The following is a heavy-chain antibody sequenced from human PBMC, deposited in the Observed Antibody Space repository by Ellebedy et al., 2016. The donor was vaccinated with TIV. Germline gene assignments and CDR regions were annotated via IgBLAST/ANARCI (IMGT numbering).Heavy chain of an antibody. J-gene: IGHJ5*02. D-gene: IGHD2-8*02. CDR3: FSYSEYWSREFRDNRFDP. Sequence: SETLSLXXTVSGGSIGSSNYYWGWIRQPPGKGLEWIASIHSSGRTYYNSSLRGRLTISVDTSKNQFSLEVTSVSAADTALYYRFSYSEYWSREFRDNRFDPWGQGTLVTVSS. V-gene: IGHV4-39*07. CDR2: IHSSGRT. CDR1: GGSIGSSNYY.